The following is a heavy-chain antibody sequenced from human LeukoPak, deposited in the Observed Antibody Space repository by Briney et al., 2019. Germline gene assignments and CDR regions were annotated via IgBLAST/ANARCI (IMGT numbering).Heavy chain of an antibody. CDR2: ISSSSSTI. D-gene: IGHD3-3*01. CDR3: ADLEGWRGY. J-gene: IGHJ4*02. Sequence: PGGSLRLSCAASRFIFSSYHMNWVRQAPGKGLEWVSYISSSSSTIHYADSVKGRFTISRDNAKNPPYLQMNSLRDEDTAVYYCADLEGWRGYWGQGTLVTVSS. V-gene: IGHV3-48*02. CDR1: RFIFSSYH.